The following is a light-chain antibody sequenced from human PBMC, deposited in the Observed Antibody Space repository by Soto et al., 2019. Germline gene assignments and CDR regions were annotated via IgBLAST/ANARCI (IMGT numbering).Light chain of an antibody. V-gene: IGKV1-5*03. CDR2: KAS. CDR1: QSISSW. J-gene: IGKJ1*01. Sequence: DIQMTQSPSTLSASVGDRVTITCRASQSISSWLAWYQQKPGKAPKLLIYKASSLESRVPSRFSGSGSGTEFTLTISILQPDDVATYYCQHYNIYWTFGQGTKVEIK. CDR3: QHYNIYWT.